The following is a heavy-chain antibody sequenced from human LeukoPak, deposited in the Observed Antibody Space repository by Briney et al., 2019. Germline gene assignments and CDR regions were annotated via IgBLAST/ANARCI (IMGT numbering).Heavy chain of an antibody. V-gene: IGHV4-4*07. J-gene: IGHJ6*03. Sequence: SETLSLTCTVSGGSISSYYWSWIRQPAGKGLEWIGRIYTSGSTNYNPSLKSRVTMSVDTSKNQFSLKLSSVAAADTAVYYCARDLYISEGGVDYDILTGYPYPLLERPYYYMDVWGKGTTVTVSS. CDR3: ARDLYISEGGVDYDILTGYPYPLLERPYYYMDV. CDR2: IYTSGST. CDR1: GGSISSYY. D-gene: IGHD3-9*01.